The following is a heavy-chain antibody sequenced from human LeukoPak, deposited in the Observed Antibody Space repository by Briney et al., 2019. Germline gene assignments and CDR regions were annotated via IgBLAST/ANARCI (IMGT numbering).Heavy chain of an antibody. CDR2: ISAYNGNT. V-gene: IGHV1-18*01. D-gene: IGHD6-13*01. J-gene: IGHJ6*02. Sequence: GASVKVSCKASGYTFTSYGISWVRQAPGQGLEWMGWISAYNGNTNYAQKLQGRVTMTTDTSTSTAYMELRSLRSDDPAVYYCARVRGIAAAGVYYYYGMDVWGQGTTVTVSS. CDR1: GYTFTSYG. CDR3: ARVRGIAAAGVYYYYGMDV.